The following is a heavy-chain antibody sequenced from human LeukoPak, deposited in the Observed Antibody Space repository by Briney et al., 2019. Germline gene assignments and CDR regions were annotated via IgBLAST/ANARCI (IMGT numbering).Heavy chain of an antibody. CDR3: ARVQAVFYYDSSGYFDY. CDR2: IYYSGGT. Sequence: SQTLSLTCTVSGGSTSSGDYYWSWIRQPPGKGLEWIGYIYYSGGTYYNPSLKSRVTISVDTSKNQFSLKLSSVTAADTAVYYCARVQAVFYYDSSGYFDYWGQGTLVTVSS. J-gene: IGHJ4*02. V-gene: IGHV4-30-4*08. D-gene: IGHD3-22*01. CDR1: GGSTSSGDYY.